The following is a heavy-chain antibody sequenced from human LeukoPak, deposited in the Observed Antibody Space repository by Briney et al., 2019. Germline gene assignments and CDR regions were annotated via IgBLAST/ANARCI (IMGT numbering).Heavy chain of an antibody. V-gene: IGHV4-59*01. D-gene: IGHD3-3*01. J-gene: IGHJ5*02. CDR1: GGSISSYY. Sequence: SETLSLTCTVSGGSISSYYWSWIRQPPGKGLEWIGYIYYSGSTNYNPSLKSRVTISVDTSKNQFSLKLSSVTAADTAVYYCARVTGPYDSWSGFDPWGQGTLVTVSS. CDR3: ARVTGPYDSWSGFDP. CDR2: IYYSGST.